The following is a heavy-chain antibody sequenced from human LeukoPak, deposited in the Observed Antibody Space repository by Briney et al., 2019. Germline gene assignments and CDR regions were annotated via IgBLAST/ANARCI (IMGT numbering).Heavy chain of an antibody. V-gene: IGHV5-51*01. CDR1: GYSLNNYW. CDR2: IYPSDSDT. Sequence: GESLKTPFKGSGYSLNNYWIGWVRQIPGKGLEGMGIIYPSDSDTRYSPSFQGQVNISADKSISTAYLQWSSLKASDTAVYYCARCGSSGGWFGAWGQGTLVTVSS. CDR3: ARCGSSGGWFGA. D-gene: IGHD1-26*01. J-gene: IGHJ5*02.